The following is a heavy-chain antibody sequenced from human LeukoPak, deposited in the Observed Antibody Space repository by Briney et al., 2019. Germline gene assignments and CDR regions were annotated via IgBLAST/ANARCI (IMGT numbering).Heavy chain of an antibody. J-gene: IGHJ3*02. CDR1: GYTFTGYY. CDR3: ARDLSYYDFWSAYYPGAFDI. Sequence: ASVKVSCKASGYTFTGYYMHWVRQAPGQGLEWMGWINPNRGGTHYAQKFQGRVTMTRETSNSTAYMELSRLRSDDAAVYYCARDLSYYDFWSAYYPGAFDIWGQGKMVTVSS. D-gene: IGHD3-3*01. CDR2: INPNRGGT. V-gene: IGHV1-2*02.